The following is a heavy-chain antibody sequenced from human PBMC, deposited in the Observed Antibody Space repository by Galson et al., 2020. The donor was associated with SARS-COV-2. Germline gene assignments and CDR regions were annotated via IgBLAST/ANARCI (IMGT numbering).Heavy chain of an antibody. CDR1: GYTLTELS. J-gene: IGHJ4*02. CDR2: FDPEDGEQ. V-gene: IGHV1-24*01. CDR3: ATDWGWLQRTFFY. Sequence: KISCKVSGYTLTELSMHWVRQAPGKGLEWMGGFDPEDGEQIYAQQFQGRVTMTEDTSTDTAYMELSSLRAEDTAVYYCATDWGWLQRTFFYWGQGALVTVSS. D-gene: IGHD5-12*01.